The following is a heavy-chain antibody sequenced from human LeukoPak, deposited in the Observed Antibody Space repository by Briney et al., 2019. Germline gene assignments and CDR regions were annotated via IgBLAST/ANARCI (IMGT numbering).Heavy chain of an antibody. CDR1: GFTFSSYD. Sequence: GGSLRLSCAASGFTFSSYDMHWVRQATGKGLEWVSAIGTAGDTYYPGSVKGRFTISRENARNSLYLQMNSLTDGDAAVYYCARGIYGGNVRGRYFDLWGRGTLVTVSS. CDR2: IGTAGDT. V-gene: IGHV3-13*01. J-gene: IGHJ2*01. D-gene: IGHD4-23*01. CDR3: ARGIYGGNVRGRYFDL.